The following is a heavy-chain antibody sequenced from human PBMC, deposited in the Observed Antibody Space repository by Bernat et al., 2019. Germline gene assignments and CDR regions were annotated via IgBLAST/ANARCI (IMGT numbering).Heavy chain of an antibody. V-gene: IGHV3-23*01. J-gene: IGHJ5*02. CDR1: GFTFSSYA. Sequence: EVQLLESGGGLVQPGGSLRLSCAASGFTFSSYAMSWVRQAPGKGLEWVSAISGSGGSTYYADSVKGRFTISRDNSKNTLYLQMNSLRAEDTAVYYCAKIPYDSCGYYYSNWFDPWGQGTLVTVSS. D-gene: IGHD3-22*01. CDR3: AKIPYDSCGYYYSNWFDP. CDR2: ISGSGGST.